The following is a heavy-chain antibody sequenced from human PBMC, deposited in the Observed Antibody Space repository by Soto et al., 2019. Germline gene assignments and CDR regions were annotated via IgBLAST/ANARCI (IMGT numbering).Heavy chain of an antibody. V-gene: IGHV1-3*01. D-gene: IGHD2-2*01. CDR1: GYTFTSYA. J-gene: IGHJ5*02. Sequence: ASVKVSCKASGYTFTSYAMHWVRQAPGQRLEWMGWINAGNGNTKYSQRFQGRVTITRDTSASTAYMELSSLRSEDTAVYYCARDSGVPAATYWSDPWGQGTLVTVSS. CDR2: INAGNGNT. CDR3: ARDSGVPAATYWSDP.